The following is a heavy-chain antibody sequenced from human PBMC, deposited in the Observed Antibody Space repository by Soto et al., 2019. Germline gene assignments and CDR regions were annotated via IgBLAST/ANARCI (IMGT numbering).Heavy chain of an antibody. CDR1: GGSISSYY. D-gene: IGHD6-19*01. V-gene: IGHV4-4*07. Sequence: SQTLSLTCTVSGGSISSYYWSWIRQPAGKGLEWIGRIYTSGSTNYSPSLRSRVSISVDTSKNEFSLRLSSVTAADTAVYSCARSVAVPGAHIDYWGQGSQVTVSA. CDR2: IYTSGST. J-gene: IGHJ4*02. CDR3: ARSVAVPGAHIDY.